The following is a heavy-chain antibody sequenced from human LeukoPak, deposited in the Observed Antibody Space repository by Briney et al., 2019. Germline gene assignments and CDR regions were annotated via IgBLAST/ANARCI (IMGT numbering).Heavy chain of an antibody. J-gene: IGHJ4*02. CDR3: GDYDSSGYSFDY. D-gene: IGHD3-22*01. V-gene: IGHV3-30*02. CDR2: IRYDGSKK. Sequence: PGGALRLSCAASGFTFSSYGMHGVRQAPGKGLEGVAFIRYDGSKKYYADSVKGRLPISRDNSKNTLYLQMNSLRAEATAVYSCGDYDSSGYSFDYWGQGTLVTVSS. CDR1: GFTFSSYG.